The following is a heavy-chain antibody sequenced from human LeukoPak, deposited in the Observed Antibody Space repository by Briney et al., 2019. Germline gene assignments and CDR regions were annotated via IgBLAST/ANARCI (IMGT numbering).Heavy chain of an antibody. V-gene: IGHV3-7*01. CDR3: ARPSWNDRDAFDI. Sequence: GGSLRLSCAASGFTFSSYWMSWVRQAPGKGLEWVANIKQDGSEKYYVDSVKGRFTISRDNAKNSLYLQMNSLRAEDTAVYYCARPSWNDRDAFDIWGQGTMVTVSS. D-gene: IGHD1-1*01. CDR2: IKQDGSEK. J-gene: IGHJ3*02. CDR1: GFTFSSYW.